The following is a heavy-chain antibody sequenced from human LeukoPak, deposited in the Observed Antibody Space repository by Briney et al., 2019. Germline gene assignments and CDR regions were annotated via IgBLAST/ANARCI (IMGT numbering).Heavy chain of an antibody. CDR1: GGSINSGSYY. J-gene: IGHJ4*02. D-gene: IGHD3-16*02. Sequence: PSQTLSLTCTVSGGSINSGSYYWSWIRQPAGKGLEWIGRIYSSGSTNYNPSLKSRVTISVDTSKNQFSLKLSSVTAADTAVYYCARVRSKSYFDYWGQGTLVTVSS. V-gene: IGHV4-61*02. CDR3: ARVRSKSYFDY. CDR2: IYSSGST.